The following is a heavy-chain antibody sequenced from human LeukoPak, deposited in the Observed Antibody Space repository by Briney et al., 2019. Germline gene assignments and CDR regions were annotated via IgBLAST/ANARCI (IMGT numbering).Heavy chain of an antibody. J-gene: IGHJ4*02. CDR2: IYYSGST. Sequence: SETQSLTCTVSGGSISSYYWSRIRQPPGKGLEWIGYIYYSGSTKYNSSLKSRVTISVDTSKNQFSLKLSSVAAADTAVYYCAWGGSWYEIWGQGTLVTVSS. CDR3: AWGGSWYEI. CDR1: GGSISSYY. V-gene: IGHV4-59*01. D-gene: IGHD6-13*01.